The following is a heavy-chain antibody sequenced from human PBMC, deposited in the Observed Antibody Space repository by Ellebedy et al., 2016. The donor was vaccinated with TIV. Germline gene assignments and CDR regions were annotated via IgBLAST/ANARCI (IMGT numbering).Heavy chain of an antibody. CDR2: LYHSGVT. CDR1: GDSITSGSYF. V-gene: IGHV4-39*01. Sequence: MPSETLSLTCTVSGDSITSGSYFWGWIRQPPGKGLEWIGSLYHSGVTHYNPSLKSRITIPVDTSKNQVSLKVSSVTAADTAVYYCARRRGGASYYYYHGLDVWGQGTTVTVSS. J-gene: IGHJ6*02. CDR3: ARRRGGASYYYYHGLDV. D-gene: IGHD1-26*01.